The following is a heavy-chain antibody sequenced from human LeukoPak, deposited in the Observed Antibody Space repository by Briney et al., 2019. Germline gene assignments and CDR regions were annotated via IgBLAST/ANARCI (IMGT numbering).Heavy chain of an antibody. Sequence: SEPLSLTCTVSGGSISSYYWSWIRQPPGKGLEWIGNIYYSGSTNYNPSLKSRVTISVDTSKNQFSLKLSSVTAADTAVYYCARDRGGDGYNDYYFDYWGQGTLV. V-gene: IGHV4-59*01. CDR3: ARDRGGDGYNDYYFDY. CDR2: IYYSGST. D-gene: IGHD5-24*01. J-gene: IGHJ4*02. CDR1: GGSISSYY.